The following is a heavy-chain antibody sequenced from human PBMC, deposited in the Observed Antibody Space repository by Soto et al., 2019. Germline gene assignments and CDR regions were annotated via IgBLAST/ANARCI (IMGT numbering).Heavy chain of an antibody. J-gene: IGHJ4*02. Sequence: EVQLVESGGALIQPGGSLRISCAASGFTFSAYWMIWVRQAPGKGLVWLSRINSDGAITDYGHSVRGRFTISRDNAENTLYLQLNSLRAEDTAVYYCAREYYGSGIWGQGTLVTVSS. CDR3: AREYYGSGI. CDR2: INSDGAIT. CDR1: GFTFSAYW. V-gene: IGHV3-74*01. D-gene: IGHD3-10*01.